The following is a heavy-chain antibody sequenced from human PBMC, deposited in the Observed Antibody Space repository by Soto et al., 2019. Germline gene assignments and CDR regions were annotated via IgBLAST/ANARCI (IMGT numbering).Heavy chain of an antibody. CDR1: GGSISSSNW. CDR3: ARAAMGGSSWPFDY. V-gene: IGHV4-4*02. Sequence: QVQLQESGPGLVKPSGTLSLTCAVSGGSISSSNWWSWVRQPPGKGLEWIGEIYHSGSTNYNPSLESRVTISVDRSKTQFALKLSSVTAADPAVYYCARAAMGGSSWPFDYWGQGTLVTVSS. CDR2: IYHSGST. J-gene: IGHJ4*02. D-gene: IGHD6-13*01.